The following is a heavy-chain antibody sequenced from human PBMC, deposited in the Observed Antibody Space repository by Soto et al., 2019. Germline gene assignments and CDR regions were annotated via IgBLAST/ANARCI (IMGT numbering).Heavy chain of an antibody. CDR3: AGISSENYFDY. Sequence: QVQLQESGPGLVKPSQTLSLTCTVSGGSISSGDYYWSWIRQPPGKGLEWIGYIYYSGSTYYNPSLKAPVTISVDRSKDQFSLKLSSVTAADTAVYYCAGISSENYFDYWGQGTLVTVSS. V-gene: IGHV4-30-4*01. D-gene: IGHD6-6*01. CDR1: GGSISSGDYY. CDR2: IYYSGST. J-gene: IGHJ4*02.